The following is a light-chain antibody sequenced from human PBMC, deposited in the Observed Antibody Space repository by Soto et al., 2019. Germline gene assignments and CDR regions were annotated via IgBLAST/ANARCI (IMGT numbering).Light chain of an antibody. J-gene: IGLJ3*02. Sequence: QSVLTQPTSASGSPGQSATISCTGTSSDVGGYNYVSWYQQHPGKAPKLMIYEVTKRPSGVPDRFSGSKSGNTASLTVSGLQAEDEADYYCSSYAGSNNYWVFGGGTKVTVL. CDR1: SSDVGGYNY. V-gene: IGLV2-8*01. CDR2: EVT. CDR3: SSYAGSNNYWV.